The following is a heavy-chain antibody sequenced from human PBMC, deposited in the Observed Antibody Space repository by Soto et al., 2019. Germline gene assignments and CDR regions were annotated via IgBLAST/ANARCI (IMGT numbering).Heavy chain of an antibody. CDR1: GYTFTSYD. CDR2: MNPNSGNT. CDR3: ARCFQMRKYYDILTGPEGAFDI. Sequence: VASVKVSCKASGYTFTSYDINLGRQATGQRVEWMGWMNPNSGNTGYAQKFQGRVTMTRNTSISIAYMELSSLRSEDTAVYYCARCFQMRKYYDILTGPEGAFDIWGQGTMVTVSS. J-gene: IGHJ3*02. D-gene: IGHD3-9*01. V-gene: IGHV1-8*01.